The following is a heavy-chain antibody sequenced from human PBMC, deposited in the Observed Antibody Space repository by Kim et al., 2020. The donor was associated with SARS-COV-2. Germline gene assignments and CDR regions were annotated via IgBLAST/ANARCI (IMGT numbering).Heavy chain of an antibody. J-gene: IGHJ4*02. D-gene: IGHD6-6*01. CDR3: VRSAARSFFY. CDR1: GFTFSSYN. V-gene: IGHV3-48*04. CDR2: ITISGGTI. Sequence: GGSLRLSCAASGFTFSSYNMNWVRQAPGKGLEWLSYITISGGTIYYADSVKGRFTISRDNAKNSLYLQMNSLRAEDSAVYYCVRSAARSFFYWGQGTLVTVSS.